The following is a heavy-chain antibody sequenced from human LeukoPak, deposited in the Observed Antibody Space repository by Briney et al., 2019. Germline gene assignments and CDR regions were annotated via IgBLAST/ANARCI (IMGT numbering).Heavy chain of an antibody. CDR3: ARDTTPPYSYGRLPLGY. Sequence: GASVNVSCKASGYSFTRYGFNWVRQAPGQGLEWMGWINAYNGNTKYAQKVQARVTMTTDTSTSTAYMELRSLRSDDTAVYYCARDTTPPYSYGRLPLGYWGQGTLVTVSS. J-gene: IGHJ4*02. CDR2: INAYNGNT. V-gene: IGHV1-18*04. D-gene: IGHD5-18*01. CDR1: GYSFTRYG.